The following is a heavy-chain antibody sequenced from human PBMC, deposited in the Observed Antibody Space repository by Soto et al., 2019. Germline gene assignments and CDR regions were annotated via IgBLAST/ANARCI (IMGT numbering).Heavy chain of an antibody. V-gene: IGHV4-34*01. Sequence: QVQLQQWGAGLLKPSETLSLTCAVYGGSFSGYYWSWIRQPPGKGLEWIGEINHSGSTNYNPSLKSRVTISVDTSKNQFSLKLSSVTAADTAVYYCARALAVAPYYFDYWGQGTLVTVSS. D-gene: IGHD6-19*01. CDR3: ARALAVAPYYFDY. CDR1: GGSFSGYY. J-gene: IGHJ4*02. CDR2: INHSGST.